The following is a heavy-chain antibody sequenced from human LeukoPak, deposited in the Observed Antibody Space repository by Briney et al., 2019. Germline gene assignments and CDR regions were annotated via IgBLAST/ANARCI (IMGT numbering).Heavy chain of an antibody. CDR2: IKPDGSEK. J-gene: IGHJ4*02. Sequence: GGSLRLSCAAPGFSFRTYWMTWVRQAPGKGLEWVAKIKPDGSEKYYVDSVKGRFTISRDNAKNSLYLQMNSLRAEDTAVYYCARGDLYGSGSPEFYFDYWGQGTLVTVSS. CDR3: ARGDLYGSGSPEFYFDY. CDR1: GFSFRTYW. V-gene: IGHV3-7*05. D-gene: IGHD3-10*01.